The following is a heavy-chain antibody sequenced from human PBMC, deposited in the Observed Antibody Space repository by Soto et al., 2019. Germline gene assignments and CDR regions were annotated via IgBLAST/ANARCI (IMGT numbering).Heavy chain of an antibody. Sequence: QVQLVQSGGEVKKPGASVKVSCQASGYTFNSYAISWVRQAPGQALEWMGWISPSTGDTDQAQNFQDRVIMTLDISSTTAYMQLRSLRSDDTAVYYCVRCYCSVGSCYACWHFDFWGRGTLVTVSS. J-gene: IGHJ5*01. D-gene: IGHD2-15*01. CDR2: ISPSTGDT. CDR1: GYTFNSYA. CDR3: VRCYCSVGSCYACWHFDF. V-gene: IGHV1-18*01.